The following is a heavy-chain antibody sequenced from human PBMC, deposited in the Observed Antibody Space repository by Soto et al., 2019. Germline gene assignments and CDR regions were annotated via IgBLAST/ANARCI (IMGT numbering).Heavy chain of an antibody. Sequence: QVQLVESGGGVVQPGRSLRLSCAASGFTFSSYAMHWVRQAPGKGLEWVAVISYDGSNKYYADSVKGRFTISRDNSKNTLYLQMNSLRAEDTAVYYCPLERSGYWGQGTLVTVSS. J-gene: IGHJ4*02. V-gene: IGHV3-30-3*01. D-gene: IGHD1-1*01. CDR3: PLERSGY. CDR2: ISYDGSNK. CDR1: GFTFSSYA.